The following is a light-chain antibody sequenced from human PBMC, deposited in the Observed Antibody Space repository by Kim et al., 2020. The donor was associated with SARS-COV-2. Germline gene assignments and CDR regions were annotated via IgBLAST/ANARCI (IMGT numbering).Light chain of an antibody. J-gene: IGLJ3*02. V-gene: IGLV3-19*01. CDR3: NSRDSSGNHWV. Sequence: ALGHTVRITCQGDSLRSYYASWYQQKPEQAPVLVIYGKNSRPSGIPDRFSGSSSGNTASLTITGAQAEDEADYYCNSRDSSGNHWVFGGGTQLTVL. CDR2: GKN. CDR1: SLRSYY.